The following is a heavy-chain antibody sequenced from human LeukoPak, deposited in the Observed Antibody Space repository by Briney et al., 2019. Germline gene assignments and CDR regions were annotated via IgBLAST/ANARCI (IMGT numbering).Heavy chain of an antibody. Sequence: SETLSLTCTVSGGSISSSSYYWGWIRQPPGKGLEWIGSIYCSGSTYYNPSLKSRVTISVDTSKNQFSLKLSSVTAADTAVYYCARQKPYPKDYYYGMDVWGQGTTVTVSS. CDR2: IYCSGST. J-gene: IGHJ6*02. CDR3: ARQKPYPKDYYYGMDV. V-gene: IGHV4-39*01. CDR1: GGSISSSSYY. D-gene: IGHD1-14*01.